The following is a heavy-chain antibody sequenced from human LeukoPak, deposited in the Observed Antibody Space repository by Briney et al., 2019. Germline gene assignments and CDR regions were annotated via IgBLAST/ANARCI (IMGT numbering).Heavy chain of an antibody. J-gene: IGHJ4*02. CDR1: GFTVSSNY. V-gene: IGHV3-66*02. CDR2: IYSGGST. CDR3: ARAGDFWSGYYIDY. Sequence: PGGSLRLSCAASGFTVSSNYMSWVRQAPGKGLEWVSVIYSGGSTYYADSVKGRFTISRDNSKNTLYLQMNSLRAEDTAVYYCARAGDFWSGYYIDYWGQGTLVTVSS. D-gene: IGHD3-3*01.